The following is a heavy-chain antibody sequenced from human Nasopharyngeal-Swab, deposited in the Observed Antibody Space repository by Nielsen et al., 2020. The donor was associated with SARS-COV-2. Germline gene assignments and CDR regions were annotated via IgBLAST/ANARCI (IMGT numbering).Heavy chain of an antibody. CDR2: IDNDGRRT. J-gene: IGHJ2*01. CDR3: ARRDTYWFFDL. V-gene: IGHV3-74*01. Sequence: GGSLRLSCAASGFSFSTYWIDWVRQAPGKGPEWVSRIDNDGRRTFYADLVKGRFTISRDNAKNSLYLQMNSLRAEDTAFYYCARRDTYWFFDLWGRGTLVSVSS. CDR1: GFSFSTYW.